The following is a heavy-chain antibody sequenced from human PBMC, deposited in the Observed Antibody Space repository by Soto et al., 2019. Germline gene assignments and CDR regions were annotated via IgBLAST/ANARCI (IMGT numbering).Heavy chain of an antibody. Sequence: QVQLVQSGDEVRKPGSSVTGSCKDSGYIFVNYGIAWVRQAPGQGLEWMGWISHNSGNPHYASKVQGRLTMTTDTSTSTADMDLGSLTSDYTGVYFCAIVDIYVTPNPQDVWGQGATVTVS. V-gene: IGHV1-18*01. CDR3: AIVDIYVTPNPQDV. D-gene: IGHD2-2*03. CDR1: GYIFVNYG. J-gene: IGHJ6*02. CDR2: ISHNSGNP.